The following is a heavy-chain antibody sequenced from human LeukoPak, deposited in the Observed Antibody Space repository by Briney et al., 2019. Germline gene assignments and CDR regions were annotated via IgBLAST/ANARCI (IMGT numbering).Heavy chain of an antibody. D-gene: IGHD1-7*01. CDR3: ARDTALSGTRRVHDY. V-gene: IGHV3-11*01. Sequence: GGSLRLSCAASGFTLSDYYMSWIRQAPGKGLEWVSFISSGGTTIYYADSVKGRFTISRDNAKNSLYLQMNSPRAEDTAVYYCARDTALSGTRRVHDYWGQGTLVTVSS. CDR1: GFTLSDYY. J-gene: IGHJ4*02. CDR2: ISSGGTTI.